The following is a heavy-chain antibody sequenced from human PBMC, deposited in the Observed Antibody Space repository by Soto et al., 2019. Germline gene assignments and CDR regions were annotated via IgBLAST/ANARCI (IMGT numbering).Heavy chain of an antibody. D-gene: IGHD3-22*01. CDR1: GGSISSGDYY. J-gene: IGHJ4*02. CDR2: IYYSGST. V-gene: IGHV4-30-4*01. CDR3: ARVAMIVVVNPTFDY. Sequence: QVQLQESGPGLVKPSQTLSLTCTVSGGSISSGDYYWSWIRQPPGKGLEWIGYIYYSGSTYYNPSLKSRVTISVDTSKNQCSLKLSSVTAADTAVYYCARVAMIVVVNPTFDYWGQGTLVTVSS.